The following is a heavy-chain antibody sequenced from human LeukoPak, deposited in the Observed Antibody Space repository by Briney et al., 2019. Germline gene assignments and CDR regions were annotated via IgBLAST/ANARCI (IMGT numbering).Heavy chain of an antibody. CDR2: ISAYNGNT. V-gene: IGHV1-18*01. CDR1: GYTFTSYG. J-gene: IGHJ6*03. CDR3: ARIGYCSSTSCYPYYMDV. Sequence: ASVKVSCKASGYTFTSYGISWVRQAPGQGLEWMGWISAYNGNTNYAQKLQGRVTMTIDTSTSTAYMELRSLRSDDTAVYYCARIGYCSSTSCYPYYMDVWGKGTTVTVSS. D-gene: IGHD2-2*01.